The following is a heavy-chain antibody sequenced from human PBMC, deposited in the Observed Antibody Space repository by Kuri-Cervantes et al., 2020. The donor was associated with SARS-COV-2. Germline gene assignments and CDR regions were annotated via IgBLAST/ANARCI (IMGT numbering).Heavy chain of an antibody. V-gene: IGHV3-7*02. D-gene: IGHD5-18*01. CDR3: VCDTNRVKVY. Sequence: GGSLRLSCAVSGFTFRSYWMSWVRQAPGKGLEYVANINQDGSATYYVDSVKGRFTISRDNTESSLYLQMNSLRAEGTAVYYCVCDTNRVKVYWGQGTLVTVSS. CDR1: GFTFRSYW. J-gene: IGHJ4*02. CDR2: INQDGSAT.